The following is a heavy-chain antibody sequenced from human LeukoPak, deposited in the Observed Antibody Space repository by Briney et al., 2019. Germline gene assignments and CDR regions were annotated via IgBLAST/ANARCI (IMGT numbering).Heavy chain of an antibody. Sequence: PGGALRLSCAASGFTFSSYAMSWVRPAPRKGLEWVSAICGSGGSTYYADSVKGRFTISRDNSKNTLYLQMNSLRAEDTAVYYCARIGPGSWDYWGQGTLVTVSS. J-gene: IGHJ4*02. CDR1: GFTFSSYA. CDR3: ARIGPGSWDY. V-gene: IGHV3-23*01. CDR2: ICGSGGST. D-gene: IGHD6-6*01.